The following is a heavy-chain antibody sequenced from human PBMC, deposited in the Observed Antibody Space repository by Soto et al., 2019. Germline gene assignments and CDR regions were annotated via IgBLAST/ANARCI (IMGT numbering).Heavy chain of an antibody. V-gene: IGHV1-2*04. D-gene: IGHD2-2*03. CDR2: INPNSGGT. CDR1: GYTFTGYY. CDR3: AIWIGPDDYYYYGMDV. J-gene: IGHJ6*02. Sequence: ASVKVSCKASGYTFTGYYMHWVRQAPGQGLEWMGWINPNSGGTSYAQKFQGWVTMTRDTSISTAYMELSRLRSDDTAVYYCAIWIGPDDYYYYGMDVWGQGTTVTVSS.